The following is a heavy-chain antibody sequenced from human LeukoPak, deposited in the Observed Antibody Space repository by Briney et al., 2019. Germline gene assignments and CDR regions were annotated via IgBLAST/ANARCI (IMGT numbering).Heavy chain of an antibody. J-gene: IGHJ3*02. V-gene: IGHV4-61*09. CDR1: GGSISSGSYY. CDR2: IYTSGST. Sequence: SETLSLTCTVSGGSISSGSYYWIWIRQPAGKGLEWIGHIYTSGSTKYNPSLKSRVTISQDTSKNQLSLKLSSVTAADTAVYYCARDWGEAGRRDAFDIWGQGTMVTVSS. D-gene: IGHD3-16*01. CDR3: ARDWGEAGRRDAFDI.